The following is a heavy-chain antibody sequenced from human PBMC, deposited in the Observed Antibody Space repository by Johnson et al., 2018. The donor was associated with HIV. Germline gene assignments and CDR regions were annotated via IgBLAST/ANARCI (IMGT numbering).Heavy chain of an antibody. J-gene: IGHJ3*02. V-gene: IGHV3-66*01. CDR2: IYTGGST. CDR1: GFNVSDKY. D-gene: IGHD3-22*01. Sequence: VQLVESGGALVQPGGSLRLSCAGSGFNVSDKYMSWVRQAPGKGLEWVSVIYTGGSTFNADSVKGRFTISRDDSKNTLFLQMNSLKIEDTATYYCTTAGSSGSAHAFDIWGQGTRVTVSS. CDR3: TTAGSSGSAHAFDI.